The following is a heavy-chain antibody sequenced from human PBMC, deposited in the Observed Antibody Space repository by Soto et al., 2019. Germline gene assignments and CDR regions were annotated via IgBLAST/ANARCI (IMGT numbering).Heavy chain of an antibody. D-gene: IGHD3-10*01. CDR1: GYSFTSYW. V-gene: IGHV5-10-1*01. CDR3: ARSNAVGLLWFGELSPSYGMDV. Sequence: GESLKISCKGSGYSFTSYWISWVRQMPGKGLEWMGRIDPSDSYTNYSPSFQGHVTISADKSISTAYLQWSSLKASDTAMYYCARSNAVGLLWFGELSPSYGMDVWGQGTTVTVS. CDR2: IDPSDSYT. J-gene: IGHJ6*02.